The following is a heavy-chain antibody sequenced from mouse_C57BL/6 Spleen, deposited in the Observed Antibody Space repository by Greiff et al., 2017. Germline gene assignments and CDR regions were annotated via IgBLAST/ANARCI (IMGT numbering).Heavy chain of an antibody. CDR1: GFTFSSYA. J-gene: IGHJ2*01. CDR3: ARDSSGLYFDY. Sequence: VQLKESGGGLVKPGGSLKLSCAASGFTFSSYAMSWVRQTPEKRLEWVATISDGGSYTYYPDNVKGRFTISRDNAKNNLYLQMSHLKSEDTAMYYCARDSSGLYFDYWGQGTTLTVSS. CDR2: ISDGGSYT. D-gene: IGHD3-2*02. V-gene: IGHV5-4*01.